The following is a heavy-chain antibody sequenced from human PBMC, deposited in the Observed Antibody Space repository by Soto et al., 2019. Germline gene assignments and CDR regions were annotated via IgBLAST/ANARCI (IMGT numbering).Heavy chain of an antibody. Sequence: GASVKVSCEASGGTFSSYAISWLRQAPGQEHEWMGGIIPILGTANYAQKFQGRDTITADESTSTAYMQLSSLSCEDTAVYYCAASRNYDDSSGCPRFSDYWGQGSRVTVSS. CDR1: GGTFSSYA. CDR2: IIPILGTA. V-gene: IGHV1-69*13. J-gene: IGHJ4*02. CDR3: AASRNYDDSSGCPRFSDY. D-gene: IGHD3-22*01.